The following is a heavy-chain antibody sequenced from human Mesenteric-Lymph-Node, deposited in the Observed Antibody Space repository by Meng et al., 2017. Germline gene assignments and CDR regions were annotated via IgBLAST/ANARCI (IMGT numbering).Heavy chain of an antibody. D-gene: IGHD5/OR15-5a*01. CDR3: ARDILRIFYYGMDV. Sequence: GESLKISCAASGFTFSNYHMHWVRQAPGKGLDWVAFISYDGSLKYYAESVEGRFTISRDNAKNSLYLQMNSLRAEDTAVYYCARDILRIFYYGMDVWGQGTTVTVSS. J-gene: IGHJ6*02. V-gene: IGHV3-30*04. CDR2: ISYDGSLK. CDR1: GFTFSNYH.